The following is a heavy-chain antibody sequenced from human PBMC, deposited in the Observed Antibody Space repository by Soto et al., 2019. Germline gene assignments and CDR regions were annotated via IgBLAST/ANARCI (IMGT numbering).Heavy chain of an antibody. Sequence: EVQLLESGGGLVQPGGSLRLSCAASGFTFSSHAMIWVRQAPGKGLEWVTGISGGGGSTYYADSVKGRFTLSRDNSKNALYLQMISLRSEDTAAYYCTKARPTVGLRTNALDIWGQGTVVTVSS. J-gene: IGHJ3*02. CDR2: ISGGGGST. CDR1: GFTFSSHA. V-gene: IGHV3-23*01. CDR3: TKARPTVGLRTNALDI. D-gene: IGHD2-2*01.